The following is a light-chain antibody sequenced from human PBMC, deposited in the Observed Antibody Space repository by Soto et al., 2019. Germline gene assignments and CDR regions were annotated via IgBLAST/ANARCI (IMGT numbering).Light chain of an antibody. Sequence: EIVLTQFPGTLSLSPGERGTLSCRASQSVRSSYFAWYQQKPGQAPRLLILGASTRAPGIPDRFSGSGSGTDFTLTISKLEPEDFALFYCQPYGNSPLTFGGGTKVEIK. J-gene: IGKJ4*01. CDR1: QSVRSSY. V-gene: IGKV3-20*01. CDR2: GAS. CDR3: QPYGNSPLT.